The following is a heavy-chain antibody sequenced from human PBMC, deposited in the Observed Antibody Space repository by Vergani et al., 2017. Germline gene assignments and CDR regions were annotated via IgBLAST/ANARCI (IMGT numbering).Heavy chain of an antibody. J-gene: IGHJ6*02. Sequence: QVQLQESGPGLVKPSETLSLTCTVSGGSISSYYWGWIRQPPGKGLEWIGSIYYSGSTYYNPSLKSRVTISVDTSKNQFSLKLSSVTAADTAVYYCARIRGAQYGMDVWGQGTTVTVSS. CDR1: GGSISSYY. CDR3: ARIRGAQYGMDV. V-gene: IGHV4-39*01. D-gene: IGHD1-26*01. CDR2: IYYSGST.